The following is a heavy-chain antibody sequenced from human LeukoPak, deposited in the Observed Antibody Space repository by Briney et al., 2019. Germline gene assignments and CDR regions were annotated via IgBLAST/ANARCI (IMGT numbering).Heavy chain of an antibody. CDR2: IGTAGDT. CDR1: GFTFSSYD. V-gene: IGHV3-13*01. Sequence: GGSLRLSCAASGFTFSSYDMLWVRQATGKGLEWVSAIGTAGDTYYPGSVKGRFTISRENAKNSLCLQMNSLRAGDTAVYYCARGARYSSGWYWGAFDIWGQGTMVTVSS. D-gene: IGHD6-19*01. J-gene: IGHJ3*02. CDR3: ARGARYSSGWYWGAFDI.